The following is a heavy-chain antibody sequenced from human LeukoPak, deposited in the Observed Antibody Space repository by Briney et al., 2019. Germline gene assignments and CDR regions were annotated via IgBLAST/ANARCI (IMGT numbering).Heavy chain of an antibody. CDR3: ARVSGLYYDSSAYFVLDY. CDR2: ISFTGTS. V-gene: IGHV4-59*01. J-gene: IGHJ4*02. Sequence: PAETLSLTCSVSGDSISPNSWSWIRQPPGKGLEWIGYISFTGTSNYNPSLKSRVTMSADTSKNQFSLRLSSVTAADTAVYYCARVSGLYYDSSAYFVLDYWGQGTLVTVSS. D-gene: IGHD3-22*01. CDR1: GDSISPNS.